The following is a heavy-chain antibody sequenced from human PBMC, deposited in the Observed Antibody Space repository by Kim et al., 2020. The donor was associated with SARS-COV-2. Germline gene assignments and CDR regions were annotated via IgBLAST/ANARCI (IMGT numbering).Heavy chain of an antibody. CDR3: ARGSGWAFDY. CDR2: K. V-gene: IGHV1-3*01. J-gene: IGHJ4*02. Sequence: KKYSQKFRGRVTITRDTTASTAYMELSSLRSEDTAVYYCARGSGWAFDYWGQGTLVTVAS. D-gene: IGHD6-19*01.